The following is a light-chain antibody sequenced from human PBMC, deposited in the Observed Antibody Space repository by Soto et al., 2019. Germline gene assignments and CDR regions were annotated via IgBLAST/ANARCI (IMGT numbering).Light chain of an antibody. V-gene: IGKV3-11*01. Sequence: EIVLTQSPGTVSLSPGERATLSCRASQSVSSIYLAWYQKKPGQAPRLLIYDASNRATGIPARFSGSGSGTDFTLTISSLEPEDFAVYYCQQRSNWPRTFGGGTKVDIK. J-gene: IGKJ4*01. CDR2: DAS. CDR1: QSVSSIY. CDR3: QQRSNWPRT.